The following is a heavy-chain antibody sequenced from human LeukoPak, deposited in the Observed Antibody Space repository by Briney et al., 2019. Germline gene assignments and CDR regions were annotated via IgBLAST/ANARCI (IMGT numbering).Heavy chain of an antibody. J-gene: IGHJ4*02. Sequence: ASVKVSCKASGYTFSGYYMNWVRQAPGQGLEWMGWINPNSGGTNYAQKFQGRVTMTRNTSISTAYMELSRLRSDDAAVYYCARDPGDYGGNRFDYWGQGTLVTISS. CDR1: GYTFSGYY. CDR2: INPNSGGT. V-gene: IGHV1-2*02. D-gene: IGHD4-23*01. CDR3: ARDPGDYGGNRFDY.